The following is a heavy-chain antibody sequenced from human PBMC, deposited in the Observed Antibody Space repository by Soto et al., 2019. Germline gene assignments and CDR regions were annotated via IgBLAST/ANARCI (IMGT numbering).Heavy chain of an antibody. CDR2: IKEDGSET. Sequence: QLVESGGGLVQPGGSLRLSCVVSEFTFSSFRMNWVRQAPGKGLEWVANIKEDGSETYYVDSVKGRFTISRDNANRSLFLQMNSLRAEDTAVYYCARTMVRGINRYHGLDVWGQGTTVSVSS. D-gene: IGHD3-10*01. J-gene: IGHJ6*02. CDR1: EFTFSSFR. CDR3: ARTMVRGINRYHGLDV. V-gene: IGHV3-7*03.